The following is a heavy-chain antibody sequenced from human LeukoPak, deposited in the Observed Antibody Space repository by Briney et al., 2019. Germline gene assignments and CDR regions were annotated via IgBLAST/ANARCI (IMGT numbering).Heavy chain of an antibody. CDR3: ARDKYSGSLSWFDP. CDR2: IYYSGST. J-gene: IGHJ5*02. V-gene: IGHV4-39*02. D-gene: IGHD1-26*01. Sequence: SETLSLTCTVSGGSISSSSYYWGWIRQPPGKGLEWIGSIYYSGSTYYNPSLKSRVTISVDTSKNQFSLKLSSVTAADTAVYYCARDKYSGSLSWFDPWGQGTLVTVSS. CDR1: GGSISSSSYY.